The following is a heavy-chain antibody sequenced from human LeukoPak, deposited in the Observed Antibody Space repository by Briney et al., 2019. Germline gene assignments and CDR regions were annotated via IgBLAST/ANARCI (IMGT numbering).Heavy chain of an antibody. CDR1: GGSISSGSYY. D-gene: IGHD2-21*01. CDR2: IYTSGST. J-gene: IGHJ3*02. V-gene: IGHV4-61*02. CDR3: ARDIVVVRTFDI. Sequence: PSETLSLTCTVSGGSISSGSYYWSWIRQPAGKGLEWIGRIYTSGSTNYNPSFKSRVTISVDTSKNQFSLKLSSVTAADTAVYYCARDIVVVRTFDIWGQGTMVTVSS.